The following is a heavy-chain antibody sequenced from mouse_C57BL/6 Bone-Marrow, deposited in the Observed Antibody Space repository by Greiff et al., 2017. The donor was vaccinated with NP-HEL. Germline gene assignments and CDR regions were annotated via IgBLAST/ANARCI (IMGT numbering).Heavy chain of an antibody. CDR1: GFSLTSYG. Sequence: VQLKESGPGLVAPSQSLSIPCTVSGFSLTSYGVHWVRQPPGKGLEWLVVIWSDGSTTYNSALKSRLSISKDNSKSQVFLKMNSLQTDDTAMYYCARHGGYGNYNYFDYWGQGTTLTVSS. V-gene: IGHV2-6-1*01. D-gene: IGHD2-1*01. CDR2: IWSDGST. CDR3: ARHGGYGNYNYFDY. J-gene: IGHJ2*01.